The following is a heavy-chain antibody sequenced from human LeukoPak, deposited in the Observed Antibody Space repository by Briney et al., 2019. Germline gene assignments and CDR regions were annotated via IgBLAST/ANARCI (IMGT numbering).Heavy chain of an antibody. D-gene: IGHD6-13*01. CDR1: GFSLSTSGVG. V-gene: IGHV2-5*02. J-gene: IGHJ5*02. CDR2: IYWDDDK. CDR3: AHTTTNIAAPTWAWFDP. Sequence: SGPTLVNPTQTLTLTCTFSGFSLSTSGVGVGWIRQPPGKALEWLALIYWDDDKRYSPSLKSRLTITKDTSKNQVVLTMTNMDPVDTATYYCAHTTTNIAAPTWAWFDPWGQGTLVTVSS.